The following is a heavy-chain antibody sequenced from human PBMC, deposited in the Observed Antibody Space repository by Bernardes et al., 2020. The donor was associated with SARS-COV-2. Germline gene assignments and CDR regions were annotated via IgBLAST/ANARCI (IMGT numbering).Heavy chain of an antibody. D-gene: IGHD3-10*01. CDR3: ARAVRIGGLYYYYGMDV. V-gene: IGHV1-2*02. CDR1: RYTFTGYY. J-gene: IGHJ6*02. Sequence: ASVKVSCKASRYTFTGYYMHWVRQAPGQGLEWMGWINPNSGGTNYAQTFQGRGTMTRDTSISTAYMELSRLRSDDTAVYYCARAVRIGGLYYYYGMDVWGQGTTVTVSS. CDR2: INPNSGGT.